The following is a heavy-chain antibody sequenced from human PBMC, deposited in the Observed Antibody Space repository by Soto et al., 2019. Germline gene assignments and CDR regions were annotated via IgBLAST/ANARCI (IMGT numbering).Heavy chain of an antibody. D-gene: IGHD2-2*01. CDR1: GFTFTSYA. J-gene: IGHJ5*02. V-gene: IGHV3-30*04. Sequence: GGSLRLSCAASGFTFTSYAMHWVRQAPGKGLEWVAAISYHGRDEYYADSVKGRFSISRDNSKNTLNLQMNSLRAEDTAVYYCARGRFSTTLYAGFDPWGQGTLVTVSS. CDR3: ARGRFSTTLYAGFDP. CDR2: ISYHGRDE.